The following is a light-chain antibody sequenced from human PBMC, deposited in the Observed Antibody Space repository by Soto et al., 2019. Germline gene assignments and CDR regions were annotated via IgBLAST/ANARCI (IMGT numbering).Light chain of an antibody. Sequence: DIQMTQSPSTLSASVGARVIITCRASQRISTWLAWHQQKPGKAPKLLISKASSLESGVPSRFSGSGSGTEFTLTSSSLQPEGVATYCCQQYNSFRAFGQGTKVENK. CDR3: QQYNSFRA. CDR1: QRISTW. V-gene: IGKV1-5*03. CDR2: KAS. J-gene: IGKJ1*01.